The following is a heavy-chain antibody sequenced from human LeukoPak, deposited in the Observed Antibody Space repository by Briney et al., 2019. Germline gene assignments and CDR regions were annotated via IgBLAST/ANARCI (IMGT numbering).Heavy chain of an antibody. D-gene: IGHD5-18*01. CDR2: IYYSGST. CDR1: GGSISSSSYY. CDR3: ARENGEQLWLLTFDY. J-gene: IGHJ4*02. Sequence: SETLSLICTVSGGSISSSSYYWGWIRQPPGKGLEWIGSIYYSGSTYYNPSLKSRVSISIDTSKNQFSLKLSSVTAADTAVYYCARENGEQLWLLTFDYWGQGTLVTVSS. V-gene: IGHV4-39*07.